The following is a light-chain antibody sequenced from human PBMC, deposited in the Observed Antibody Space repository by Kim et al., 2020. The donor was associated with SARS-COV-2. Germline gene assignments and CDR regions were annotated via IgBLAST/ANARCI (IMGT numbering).Light chain of an antibody. J-gene: IGKJ2*01. CDR2: GAS. Sequence: PGERATLSCRASQSVSSNLAWYQQKPGQALRLLIYGASTRATGIPDKFSGSGSGTEFTLTISSLQSEDFAVYYCQQYSTWPPMYTFGQGTKLEI. V-gene: IGKV3D-15*01. CDR1: QSVSSN. CDR3: QQYSTWPPMYT.